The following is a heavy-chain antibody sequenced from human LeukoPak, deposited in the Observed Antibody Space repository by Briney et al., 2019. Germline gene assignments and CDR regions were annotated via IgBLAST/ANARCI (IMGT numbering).Heavy chain of an antibody. Sequence: PGGSLRLSCAASGLSSSSYGMHWVRQAAGEGLEWVAVIWYDGTNKYYADSVKGRFTISRDNSKNTLYLQMNSLRAEDTAVYYCARVYSNSPEYGMDVWGQGTTVTVSS. D-gene: IGHD2/OR15-2a*01. V-gene: IGHV3-33*01. J-gene: IGHJ6*02. CDR2: IWYDGTNK. CDR1: GLSSSSYG. CDR3: ARVYSNSPEYGMDV.